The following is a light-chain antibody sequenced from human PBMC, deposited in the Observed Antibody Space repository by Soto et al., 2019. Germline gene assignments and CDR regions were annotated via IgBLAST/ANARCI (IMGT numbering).Light chain of an antibody. CDR3: PRYNNWPPMYT. J-gene: IGKJ2*01. V-gene: IGKV3-15*01. Sequence: ERVMTQSPATLSVTPGERATLSCRAIQSVTSNLAWYQQNPGQAPRLLIYGASTRATGIPARFSGSGAGTEFPLAVSSLQSEDFAVYYCPRYNNWPPMYTFGQGTKLEIK. CDR2: GAS. CDR1: QSVTSN.